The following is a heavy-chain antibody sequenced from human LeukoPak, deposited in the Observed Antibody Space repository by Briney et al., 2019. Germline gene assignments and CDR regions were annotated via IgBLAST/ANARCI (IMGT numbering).Heavy chain of an antibody. CDR1: TDSFSSHY. J-gene: IGHJ3*02. Sequence: SETLSLTCAVSTDSFSSHYWTWIRQPPGKGLEWIGYISYIGSTNYNPSLKSRVTISIDTSKNQSSLKLSSVTAADTAGYYCARDVVTVTKGFDIWGQGTMVSVSS. CDR2: ISYIGST. V-gene: IGHV4-59*11. D-gene: IGHD4-17*01. CDR3: ARDVVTVTKGFDI.